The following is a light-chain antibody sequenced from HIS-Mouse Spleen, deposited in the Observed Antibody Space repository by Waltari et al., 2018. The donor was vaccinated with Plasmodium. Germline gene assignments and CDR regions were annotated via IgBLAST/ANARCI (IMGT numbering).Light chain of an antibody. V-gene: IGLV2-14*03. CDR1: SSDVGGSNY. CDR3: SSYTSSSTHVV. CDR2: DVS. J-gene: IGLJ2*01. Sequence: QSALTQPASVSGSPGQSITISCTGTSSDVGGSNYVSWYQQHPGKAPKLIIYDVSNRPSGVSNRFSGSKSGNTASLTISGLQAEDEADYYCSSYTSSSTHVVFGGGTKLTVL.